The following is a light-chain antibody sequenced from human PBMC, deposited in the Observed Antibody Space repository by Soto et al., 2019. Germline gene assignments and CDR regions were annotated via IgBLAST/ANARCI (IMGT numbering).Light chain of an antibody. CDR3: QQYGGSPRT. V-gene: IGKV3-20*01. J-gene: IGKJ1*01. CDR2: GAS. Sequence: IVLTKSPGTLSLSPGDRAALSCRASQTINNNYVAWYQQRPGQPPTLLISGASSRATGIPDRFSGSGSGTHFTLTISRLEPEDFAVYYCQQYGGSPRTLGQGTKVDI. CDR1: QTINNNY.